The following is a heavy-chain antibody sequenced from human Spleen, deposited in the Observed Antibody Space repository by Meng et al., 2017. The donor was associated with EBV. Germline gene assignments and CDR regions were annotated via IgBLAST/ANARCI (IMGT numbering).Heavy chain of an antibody. J-gene: IGHJ4*02. V-gene: IGHV4-61*01. D-gene: IGHD1-26*01. Sequence: QVPRQETGPALVKPSETLSLTCTVPGGAVSSGSYYWSWVRQPPGKGLEWIGYIYYSGSTNYNPSLKSRVTISVDTSKNQFSLKLSSVTAADTAVYYCARDISGSHDYWGQGTLVTVSS. CDR2: IYYSGST. CDR1: GGAVSSGSYY. CDR3: ARDISGSHDY.